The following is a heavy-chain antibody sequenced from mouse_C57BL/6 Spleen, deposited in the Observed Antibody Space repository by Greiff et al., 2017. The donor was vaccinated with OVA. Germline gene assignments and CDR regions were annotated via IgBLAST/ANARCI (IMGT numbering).Heavy chain of an antibody. J-gene: IGHJ2*01. CDR2: IDPSDSET. CDR1: GYTFTSYW. V-gene: IGHV1-52*01. D-gene: IGHD4-1*02. Sequence: QVQLQQPGAELVRPGSSVKLSCKASGYTFTSYWMHWVKQRPIQGLEWIGNIDPSDSETHYNQKFKDKATLTVDKSSSTAYMQLSSLSAEDSAVYDCAQLGSDYWGQGTTLTVSS. CDR3: AQLGSDY.